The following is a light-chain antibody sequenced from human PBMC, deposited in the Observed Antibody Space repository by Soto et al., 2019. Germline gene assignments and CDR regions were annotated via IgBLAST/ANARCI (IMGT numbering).Light chain of an antibody. V-gene: IGLV2-14*01. Sequence: QSALTQPASVPGSPGQSITISCTGTSSDVGGYDYVSWYQQHPGKAPKLIIYEVSNRPSGISNRFSGSKSGNTASLTISGLQAEDEADYYCTSYTSSSARVFGTGTKVNV. CDR1: SSDVGGYDY. J-gene: IGLJ1*01. CDR3: TSYTSSSARV. CDR2: EVS.